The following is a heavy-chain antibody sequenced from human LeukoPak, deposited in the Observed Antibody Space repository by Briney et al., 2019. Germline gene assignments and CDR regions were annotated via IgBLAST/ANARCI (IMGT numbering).Heavy chain of an antibody. CDR1: GFTFSSYE. D-gene: IGHD3-10*02. V-gene: IGHV3-48*03. J-gene: IGHJ6*04. Sequence: GGSLRLSCAASGFTFSSYEMNWVRQAPGRGLEWVSYISSSGSTIYYADSVKGRFTISRDNAKNSLYLQMNSLRAEDTAVYYCAKLGITMIGGVWGKGTTVTISS. CDR3: AKLGITMIGGV. CDR2: ISSSGSTI.